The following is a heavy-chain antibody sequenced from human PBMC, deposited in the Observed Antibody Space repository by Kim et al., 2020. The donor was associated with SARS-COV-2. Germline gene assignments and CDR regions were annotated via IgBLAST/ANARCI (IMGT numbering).Heavy chain of an antibody. CDR1: GYTFTDYY. D-gene: IGHD3-16*01. Sequence: SVKVSCKASGYTFTDYYMHWVRQAPGQGLEWMGWIIPNSGGTKYAQKFQGRVTMTRDTSISTAYMELSRLRSDDTAVYYCAKDRGTFTFDYWAQGTLVTVSS. V-gene: IGHV1-2*02. CDR3: AKDRGTFTFDY. J-gene: IGHJ4*02. CDR2: IIPNSGGT.